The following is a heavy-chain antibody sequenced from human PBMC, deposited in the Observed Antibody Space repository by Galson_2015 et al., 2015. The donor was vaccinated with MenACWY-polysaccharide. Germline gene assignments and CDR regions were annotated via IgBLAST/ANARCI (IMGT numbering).Heavy chain of an antibody. J-gene: IGHJ3*01. D-gene: IGHD2-15*01. Sequence: SLRLSCAASGFSFSTYWMHWVRQVPGKGLMWVSRINSDGSSATYADSVRGRLTFSRDNAKNTVYLQLNSLRVEDTAVYYCARGFCSGGTSLRWDDAFDFRGQGTMVSVSS. V-gene: IGHV3-74*03. CDR1: GFSFSTYW. CDR2: INSDGSSA. CDR3: ARGFCSGGTSLRWDDAFDF.